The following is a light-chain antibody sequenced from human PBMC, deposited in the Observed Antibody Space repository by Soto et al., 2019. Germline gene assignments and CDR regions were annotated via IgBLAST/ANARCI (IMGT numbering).Light chain of an antibody. Sequence: EIVMTQSPATLSVSPGERATLSCRAGQRVSNNLAWYQQKPGQAPRLLIYGASTRATGVPARFSGSGSGTEFTLTISSLQSEDFAVYYCQQYNNWPLTFGGGSKVEIK. CDR3: QQYNNWPLT. CDR1: QRVSNN. J-gene: IGKJ4*01. V-gene: IGKV3-15*01. CDR2: GAS.